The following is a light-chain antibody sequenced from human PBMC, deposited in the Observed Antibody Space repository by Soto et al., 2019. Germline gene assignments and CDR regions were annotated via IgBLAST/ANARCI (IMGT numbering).Light chain of an antibody. CDR2: DAS. J-gene: IGKJ2*01. CDR3: QQRSGWYT. CDR1: QSVSTY. V-gene: IGKV3-11*01. Sequence: DIVLTQTPATLSLSPGERATLSCRASQSVSTYVAWYQQKPGQAPRLLVYDASNRATDIPARFSGSGSGTDFTLTISGLEPEDFAIYYCQQRSGWYTFGQGTKLEIK.